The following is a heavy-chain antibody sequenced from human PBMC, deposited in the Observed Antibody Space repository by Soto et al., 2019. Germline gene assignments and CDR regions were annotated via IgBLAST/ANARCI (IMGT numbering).Heavy chain of an antibody. CDR1: GGSISSSSYY. D-gene: IGHD3-3*01. V-gene: IGHV4-39*01. Sequence: SETLSLTCTVSGGSISSSSYYWGWIRQPPGKGLEWIGSIYYSGSTYYNPSLKSRVTISVDTSKNQFSLKLSSVTAADTAVYYCARPFFYDFWKPGGWFDPWGQGTLVTVSS. CDR3: ARPFFYDFWKPGGWFDP. CDR2: IYYSGST. J-gene: IGHJ5*02.